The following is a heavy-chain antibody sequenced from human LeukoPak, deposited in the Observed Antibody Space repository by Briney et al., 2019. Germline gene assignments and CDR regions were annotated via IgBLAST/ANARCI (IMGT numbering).Heavy chain of an antibody. V-gene: IGHV3-43D*04. CDR3: VKGGKDAAMAPNS. J-gene: IGHJ4*02. Sequence: GGSLRLSCAASGFTFDDYAMHWVRQPPGKGLEWISLVRRDDGRTFYAGSVRGRFTISRDNRKNSLFLQMTSLRPEDTAFYYCVKGGKDAAMAPNSWGRGTLVIVSS. CDR2: VRRDDGRT. D-gene: IGHD3-16*01. CDR1: GFTFDDYA.